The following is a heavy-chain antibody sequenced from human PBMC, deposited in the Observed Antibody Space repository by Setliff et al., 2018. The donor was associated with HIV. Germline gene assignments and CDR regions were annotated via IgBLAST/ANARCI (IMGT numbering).Heavy chain of an antibody. D-gene: IGHD1-26*01. Sequence: PSETLSLTCSVSGGSISYYHWSWIRQPPGKGLEWIGWIYYSGNTRYNPSLKSRVTISLDTSKNRFSLQLTSVTAADTAVYYCARHRDGGTYPLDYWGQGTLVTVSS. CDR3: ARHRDGGTYPLDY. J-gene: IGHJ4*02. CDR2: IYYSGNT. CDR1: GGSISYYH. V-gene: IGHV4-59*08.